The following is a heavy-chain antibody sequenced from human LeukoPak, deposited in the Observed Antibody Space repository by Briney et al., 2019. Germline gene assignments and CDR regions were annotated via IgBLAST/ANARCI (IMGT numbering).Heavy chain of an antibody. V-gene: IGHV3-23*01. CDR1: GLTFSSYT. Sequence: PGGSLRLSCAASGLTFSSYTMSWVRQAPGKGLEWVSAISDSGGTIYYADSVKGRFTISRDNSNNTLFLQMNSLRAEDTAVYYCAKDVPEAGIAFDIWGQGTLVTVSS. CDR3: AKDVPEAGIAFDI. J-gene: IGHJ3*02. CDR2: ISDSGGTI. D-gene: IGHD6-13*01.